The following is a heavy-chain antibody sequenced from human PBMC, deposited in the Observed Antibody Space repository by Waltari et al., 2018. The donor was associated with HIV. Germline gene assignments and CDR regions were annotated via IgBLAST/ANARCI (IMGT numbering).Heavy chain of an antibody. Sequence: QVQLQESGPGLVKPSETLSLTCAVSGYSLRSGYYWGWIRQPPGKGLEWIGSFWRTGSTYYNPSLKSRVTISGDTSKNQFSLNLTSVTAADTAVYFCARLPYSTSRFDYWGQGTLVTVSS. V-gene: IGHV4-38-2*01. CDR2: FWRTGST. J-gene: IGHJ4*02. CDR3: ARLPYSTSRFDY. D-gene: IGHD6-6*01. CDR1: GYSLRSGYY.